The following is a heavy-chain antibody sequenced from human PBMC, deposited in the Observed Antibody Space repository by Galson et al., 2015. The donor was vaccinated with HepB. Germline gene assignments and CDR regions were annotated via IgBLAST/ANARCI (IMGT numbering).Heavy chain of an antibody. CDR1: GYSFTSYW. V-gene: IGHV5-10-1*01. D-gene: IGHD4-17*01. CDR2: IEPSDSYT. J-gene: IGHJ4*02. Sequence: QSGAEVKKPGESLRISCKGSGYSFTSYWITWVRQMPGKGLEWMGRIEPSDSYTNYSPSFRGHVTISGDKSISTAYLQWSSLKASDTAMYYCARQCDYASPRIDYWGQGTLVTVSS. CDR3: ARQCDYASPRIDY.